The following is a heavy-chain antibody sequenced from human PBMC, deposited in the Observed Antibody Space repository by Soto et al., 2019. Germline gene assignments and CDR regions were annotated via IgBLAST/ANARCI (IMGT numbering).Heavy chain of an antibody. Sequence: QVQLQESGPGLVKPSQTLSLTCTVSGGSISSGDYYWSWIRQPPGKGLEWIGYIYYSGSTYYNPSLTSRVTISVDTSKNPFSLKLSSVTAADTAVYYCARGGTAMVRGGWFDPWGQGTLVTVSS. CDR2: IYYSGST. D-gene: IGHD5-18*01. CDR3: ARGGTAMVRGGWFDP. CDR1: GGSISSGDYY. J-gene: IGHJ5*02. V-gene: IGHV4-30-4*01.